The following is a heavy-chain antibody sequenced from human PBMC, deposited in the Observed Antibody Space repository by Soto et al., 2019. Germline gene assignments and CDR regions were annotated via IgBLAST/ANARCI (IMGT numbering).Heavy chain of an antibody. D-gene: IGHD6-6*01. J-gene: IGHJ4*02. CDR2: IYWDDDK. V-gene: IGHV2-5*02. Sequence: QITLKESGPTLVKHTQTLTLTCTFSGFSLSTSGVDVGWIRQPPGKALEWLALIYWDDDKRYSPSLKSRLTITKDTSKNQVVLTMTNMDPLYTATYYCAHRRPYSNSPEYFFDYWGQGTLVTVSS. CDR3: AHRRPYSNSPEYFFDY. CDR1: GFSLSTSGVD.